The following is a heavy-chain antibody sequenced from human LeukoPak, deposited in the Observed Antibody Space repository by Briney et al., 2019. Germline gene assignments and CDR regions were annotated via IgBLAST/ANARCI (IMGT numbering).Heavy chain of an antibody. CDR2: IYTNDGSA. Sequence: ASVKVSCKASGYTFTSYYLHWVRQAPGQRPEWMGIIYTNDGSARYAQKFQGRVTMTGDTSTGTVYMELSSLSSDDTAVYYCARARAAAGAQYFQHWGQGTLVSASS. D-gene: IGHD6-13*01. J-gene: IGHJ1*01. CDR3: ARARAAAGAQYFQH. V-gene: IGHV1-46*01. CDR1: GYTFTSYY.